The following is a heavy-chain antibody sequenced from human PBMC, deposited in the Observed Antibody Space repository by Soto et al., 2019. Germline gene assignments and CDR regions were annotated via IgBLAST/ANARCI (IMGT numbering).Heavy chain of an antibody. D-gene: IGHD2-21*01. J-gene: IGHJ4*02. Sequence: ASVKVSCKASGYTFTSYDINWVRQATGQGLEWMGWMNPNSGNTGYAQKFQGRVTMTRNTSISTAYMELSSLRSEDTAVYYCARAREGGTGAYCGGDCYSYYFDYWGQGTLVTVSS. V-gene: IGHV1-8*01. CDR1: GYTFTSYD. CDR2: MNPNSGNT. CDR3: ARAREGGTGAYCGGDCYSYYFDY.